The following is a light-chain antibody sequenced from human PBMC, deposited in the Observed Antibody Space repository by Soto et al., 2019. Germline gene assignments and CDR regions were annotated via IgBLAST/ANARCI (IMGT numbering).Light chain of an antibody. V-gene: IGKV3-15*01. J-gene: IGKJ1*01. CDR2: GAS. Sequence: EIVMTQSPATLSVSPGERATLSCRASQSVSSNLAWYQQKPGQAPRLLIYGASTRATGIPARFSGSGSGTDFTLTISSLQSEDFAVYYCQKYNNWWTFGKGTKVKIK. CDR3: QKYNNWWT. CDR1: QSVSSN.